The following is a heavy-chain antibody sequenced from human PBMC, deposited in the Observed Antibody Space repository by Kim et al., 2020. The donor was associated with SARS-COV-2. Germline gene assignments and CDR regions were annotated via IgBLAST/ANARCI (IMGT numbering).Heavy chain of an antibody. CDR3: ARVYYYDSWYFDL. D-gene: IGHD3-22*01. Sequence: GGYLRLSCAASGFTFSSYEMNWVRQAPGKGLEWVSYISSSGSTIYYADSVKGRFTISRDNAKNSLYLQMNSLRAEDTAVYYCARVYYYDSWYFDLWGRGTLVTVSS. CDR2: ISSSGSTI. J-gene: IGHJ2*01. V-gene: IGHV3-48*03. CDR1: GFTFSSYE.